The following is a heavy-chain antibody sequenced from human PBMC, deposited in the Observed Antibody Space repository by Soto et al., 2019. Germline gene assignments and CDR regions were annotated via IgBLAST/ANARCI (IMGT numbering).Heavy chain of an antibody. D-gene: IGHD3-22*01. CDR2: IYYSGST. J-gene: IGHJ4*02. CDR3: ARSSGYYYVYY. Sequence: SETLSLTCTVSGGSISSGDYYWSWIRQPPGKGLEWIGYIYYSGSTNYNPSLKSRVTISVDTSKNQFSLKLSSVTAADTAVYYCARSSGYYYVYYRGQGTLVTVSS. V-gene: IGHV4-61*08. CDR1: GGSISSGDYY.